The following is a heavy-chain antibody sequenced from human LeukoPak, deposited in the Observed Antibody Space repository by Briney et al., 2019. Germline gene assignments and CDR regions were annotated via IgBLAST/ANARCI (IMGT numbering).Heavy chain of an antibody. CDR3: AREDFGVANYFDY. J-gene: IGHJ4*02. CDR2: IYYSGST. D-gene: IGHD3-3*01. CDR1: GGSISSGDYY. Sequence: TSQTLSLTCTVSGGSISSGDYYWSRIRQPPGKGLEWIGYIYYSGSTYYNPSLKSRVTISVDTSKNQFSLKLSSVTAADTAVYYCAREDFGVANYFDYWGQGTLVTVSS. V-gene: IGHV4-30-4*08.